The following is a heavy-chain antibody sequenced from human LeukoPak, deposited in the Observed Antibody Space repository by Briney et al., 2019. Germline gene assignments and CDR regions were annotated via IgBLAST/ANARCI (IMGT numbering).Heavy chain of an antibody. CDR2: ISDTSGAHE. V-gene: IGHV3-23*01. J-gene: IGHJ4*02. CDR1: GFTFTSYT. Sequence: PGGSLRLSCAASGFTFTSYTMTWVRQAPGKGLEWVASISDTSGAHEEYADSVKGRFTVSRDNSKNMVYVQLNSLRVEDTAVYYCAKVHGTPYWGQGTLVTVSS. CDR3: AKVHGTPY. D-gene: IGHD1-26*01.